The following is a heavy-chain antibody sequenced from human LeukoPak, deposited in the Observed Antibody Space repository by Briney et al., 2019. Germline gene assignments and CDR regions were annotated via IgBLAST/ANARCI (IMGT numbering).Heavy chain of an antibody. CDR2: INPNSGGT. CDR3: ARERDSSPVYYYYMDV. CDR1: GGTFSSYA. D-gene: IGHD6-13*01. V-gene: IGHV1-18*01. Sequence: ASVKVSCKASGGTFSSYAISWVRQAPGQGLEWMGWINPNSGGTNYAQKFQGRVTMTTDTSTSTAYMELRSLRSDDTAVYYCARERDSSPVYYYYMDVWGKGTTVTVSS. J-gene: IGHJ6*03.